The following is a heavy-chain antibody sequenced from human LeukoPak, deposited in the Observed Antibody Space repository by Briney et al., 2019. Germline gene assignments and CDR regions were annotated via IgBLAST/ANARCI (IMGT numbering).Heavy chain of an antibody. CDR3: AKDRGGSITMVRGVTTLDY. Sequence: GGSLRLSCAASGFTFSSYAMSWVRQAPGKGLEWVSAISGSGDSTYYADSVKGRFTISRDNSKNTLYLQMNSLRAEDTAVYYCAKDRGGSITMVRGVTTLDYWGQGTLVTVSS. CDR1: GFTFSSYA. V-gene: IGHV3-23*01. D-gene: IGHD3-10*01. J-gene: IGHJ4*02. CDR2: ISGSGDST.